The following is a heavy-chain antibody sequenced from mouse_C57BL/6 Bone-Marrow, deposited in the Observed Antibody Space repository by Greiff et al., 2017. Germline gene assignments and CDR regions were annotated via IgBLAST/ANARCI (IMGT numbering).Heavy chain of an antibody. CDR1: GYTFTSYW. V-gene: IGHV1-52*01. CDR3: ARLTGDDRRGY. J-gene: IGHJ2*01. D-gene: IGHD3-2*01. Sequence: QVQLQQPGAELVRPGSSVKLSCKASGYTFTSYWMHWVKQRPIQGLEWIGNIDPSDSETHYNQKFKDKATLTVDKSSSTAYMQLSSLTSEGSAVYYCARLTGDDRRGYWGQGTTLTVSS. CDR2: IDPSDSET.